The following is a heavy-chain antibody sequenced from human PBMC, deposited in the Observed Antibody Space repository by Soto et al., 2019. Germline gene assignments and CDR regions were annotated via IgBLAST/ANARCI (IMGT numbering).Heavy chain of an antibody. D-gene: IGHD5-12*01. CDR3: ASKSVEMATCIVCDAFDI. Sequence: QVQLVQSGAEVKKPGSSVKVSCKASGGTFSSYTISWVRQAPGQGLEWMGRIIPILGIANYAQKFQGRVTITAAKSTRTAYMELSSLGAEDTAVYYCASKSVEMATCIVCDAFDIWGQGTMVTVSS. J-gene: IGHJ3*02. CDR1: GGTFSSYT. V-gene: IGHV1-69*02. CDR2: IIPILGIA.